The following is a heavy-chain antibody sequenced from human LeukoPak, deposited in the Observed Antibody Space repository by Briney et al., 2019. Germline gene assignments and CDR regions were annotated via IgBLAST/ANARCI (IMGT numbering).Heavy chain of an antibody. Sequence: GGSLRLSCTASGFTFGDYAMSWVRQAPGKGLEWVGFIRSKAYGGTTEYAASVKGRFTISRDDSKSIAYLQMNSLKTEDTAVYYCTRDMGYCSGGSCPDFDYWGQGTLVTVSS. V-gene: IGHV3-49*04. CDR2: IRSKAYGGTT. CDR1: GFTFGDYA. CDR3: TRDMGYCSGGSCPDFDY. J-gene: IGHJ4*02. D-gene: IGHD2-15*01.